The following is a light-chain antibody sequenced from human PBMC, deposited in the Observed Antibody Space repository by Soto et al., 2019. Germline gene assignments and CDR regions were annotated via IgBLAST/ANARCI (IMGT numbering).Light chain of an antibody. Sequence: AIQMTQSPSSLSASVGDRVTITCRASQGIRNELSWYQQRPGKAPKLLIHGASTLQSGVPSRFSGSGSCTDFTLTISSLQPEDFATYYCLQDYIYPRTFGQGSKVEIK. CDR2: GAS. CDR1: QGIRNE. V-gene: IGKV1-6*01. J-gene: IGKJ1*01. CDR3: LQDYIYPRT.